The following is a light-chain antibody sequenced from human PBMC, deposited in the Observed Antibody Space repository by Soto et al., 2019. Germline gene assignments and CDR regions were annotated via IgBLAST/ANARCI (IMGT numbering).Light chain of an antibody. CDR1: QNVDNW. V-gene: IGKV1-5*01. J-gene: IGKJ1*01. CDR3: QRYNSNSRT. CDR2: DAS. Sequence: DIQMTQSPSTLSASVGDRVTITCRASQNVDNWVAWYQQKPGKAPKFLIYDASNLESGVPSRFSGRGSGTEFTFTISSLQPDDIATYYCQRYNSNSRTFGQGTRV.